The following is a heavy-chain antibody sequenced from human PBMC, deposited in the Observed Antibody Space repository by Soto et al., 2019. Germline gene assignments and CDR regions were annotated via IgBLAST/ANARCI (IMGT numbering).Heavy chain of an antibody. V-gene: IGHV1-46*01. CDR3: ARDANYALTFHYYGMDV. J-gene: IGHJ6*02. Sequence: QVQLVQSGAEVKPPGASVKVACKASGYPFTTYYIHWVRQAPGHGPEWMGGINPSADSSTSGGSASYAQKFQGRVTLTRDTSASTVYMELSSLGSEDTAIYYCARDANYALTFHYYGMDVWGQGTTVTVSS. D-gene: IGHD1-7*01. CDR2: INPSADSSTSGGSA. CDR1: GYPFTTYY.